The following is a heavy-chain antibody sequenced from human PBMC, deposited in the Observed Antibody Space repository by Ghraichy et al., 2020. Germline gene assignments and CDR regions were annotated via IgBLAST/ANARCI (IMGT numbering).Heavy chain of an antibody. CDR2: INPNSGGT. CDR3: ARVHGRDGYNSLGY. D-gene: IGHD5-24*01. CDR1: GYTFTGYY. Sequence: ASVKVSCKASGYTFTGYYMHWVRQAPGQGLEWMGWINPNSGGTNYAQKFQGRVTMTRDTSISTAYMELSRLRSDYTAVYYCARVHGRDGYNSLGYWGQGTLVTVSS. J-gene: IGHJ4*02. V-gene: IGHV1-2*02.